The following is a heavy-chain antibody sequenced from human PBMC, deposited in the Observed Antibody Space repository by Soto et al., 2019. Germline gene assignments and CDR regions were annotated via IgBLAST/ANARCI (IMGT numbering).Heavy chain of an antibody. CDR1: GITFRSRA. CDR3: ARDGGYCSGGTCYSAYYYGMDV. D-gene: IGHD2-15*01. J-gene: IGHJ6*02. Sequence: EEQLLESGGDLVQPGGSLRLSCVASGITFRSRAMSWVRQAPGEGLEWVSTTTDTDGDRKYADSVRGRFTISRDNAKNSLYLQMNSLRAEDTAVYYCARDGGYCSGGTCYSAYYYGMDVWGQGTTVIVSS. CDR2: TTDTDGDR. V-gene: IGHV3-23*01.